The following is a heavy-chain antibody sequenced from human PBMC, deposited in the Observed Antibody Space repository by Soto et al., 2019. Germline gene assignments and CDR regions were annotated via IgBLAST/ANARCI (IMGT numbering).Heavy chain of an antibody. CDR2: IYYSGST. J-gene: IGHJ5*02. V-gene: IGHV4-59*01. D-gene: IGHD4-17*01. Sequence: QVQLQESGPGLVKPSETLSLTCTVSGGSISSYYWSWIRQPPGKGLEWIGYIYYSGSTNYNPSLKSRVTISVDTSKYQFSLTLSSVTAADTAVYYCARGGTNGYGDYQSDPWGQGTLVTVSS. CDR3: ARGGTNGYGDYQSDP. CDR1: GGSISSYY.